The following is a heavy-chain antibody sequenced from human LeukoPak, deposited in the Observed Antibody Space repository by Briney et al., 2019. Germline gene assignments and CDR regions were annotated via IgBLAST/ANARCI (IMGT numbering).Heavy chain of an antibody. Sequence: GGSLRLPCAASGFTFSSYSMNWVRQAPGKGLEWVSSISSSSSYIYYADSVKGRFTISRDNSKNTLYLQMNGLRVEDTAVYYCAKEKKYYYDGSGYPGYDYWGQGTLVTISS. D-gene: IGHD3-22*01. V-gene: IGHV3-21*01. CDR2: ISSSSSYI. CDR1: GFTFSSYS. J-gene: IGHJ4*02. CDR3: AKEKKYYYDGSGYPGYDY.